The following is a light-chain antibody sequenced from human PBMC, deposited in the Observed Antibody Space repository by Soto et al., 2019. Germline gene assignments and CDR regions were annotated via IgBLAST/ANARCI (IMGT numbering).Light chain of an antibody. Sequence: EIVLTQSPATLSLSPGERATLSCRASQNIRSRLAWYQQKPGQAPRLLISKASNRATGIPARFSGSGSGTDFTLTISSLEPEDFAVYYCQQRSNWPRALTFGGGTKVEIK. V-gene: IGKV3-11*01. CDR1: QNIRSR. CDR2: KAS. J-gene: IGKJ4*01. CDR3: QQRSNWPRALT.